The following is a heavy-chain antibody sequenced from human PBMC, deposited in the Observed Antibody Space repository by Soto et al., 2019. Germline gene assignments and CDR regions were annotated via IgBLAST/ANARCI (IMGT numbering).Heavy chain of an antibody. CDR2: IYYTGGT. Sequence: TLSLTCTVSGGSISSSSYYWGWIRQPPGKGLEWIGHIYYTGGTFYSPSLKSRLSLSIDTSKNQFSLRLSSVTAADTAVYYCARDSAAKYYGSRTYDPHFDPWGQGTLVTASS. CDR1: GGSISSSSYY. V-gene: IGHV4-30-4*08. CDR3: ARDSAAKYYGSRTYDPHFDP. D-gene: IGHD3-22*01. J-gene: IGHJ5*02.